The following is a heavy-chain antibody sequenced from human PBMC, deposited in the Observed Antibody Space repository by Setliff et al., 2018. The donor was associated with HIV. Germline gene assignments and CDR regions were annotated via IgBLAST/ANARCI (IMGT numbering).Heavy chain of an antibody. Sequence: GASVKVSCKASGYTFTSYYLHWLRQAPGQGLEWMGISYPSDGRTQYAQKFQGRVTMTRDTSTSTAYMELSRLRSDDTAVYYCAVYSSSWFRYYGMDVWGQGTTVTVSS. CDR1: GYTFTSYY. V-gene: IGHV1-46*01. CDR2: SYPSDGRT. D-gene: IGHD6-13*01. J-gene: IGHJ6*02. CDR3: AVYSSSWFRYYGMDV.